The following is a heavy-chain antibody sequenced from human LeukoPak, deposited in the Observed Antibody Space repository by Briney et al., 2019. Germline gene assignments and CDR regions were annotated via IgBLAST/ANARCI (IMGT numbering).Heavy chain of an antibody. V-gene: IGHV4-38-2*02. Sequence: SETLSLTCAVSGASISSRNYWGWIRQPPGKGLEWIRTFSNGATYYTPSLKSRVTISIDTSRNEFSLKLSSVTAADTAVYYCARDSNSRRFGYWGQGTLVAVSS. CDR1: GASISSRNY. J-gene: IGHJ4*02. D-gene: IGHD4-11*01. CDR2: FSNGAT. CDR3: ARDSNSRRFGY.